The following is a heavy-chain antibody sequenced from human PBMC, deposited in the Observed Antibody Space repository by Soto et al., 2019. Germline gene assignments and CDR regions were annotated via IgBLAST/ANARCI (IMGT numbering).Heavy chain of an antibody. CDR2: IWYDGSNK. Sequence: GGSLRLSCAASGFTFSSYGMHWVRQAPGKGLEWVAVIWYDGSNKYYADSVKGRFTISRDNSKNTLYLQMNSLRAEDTAVYYCARGPDYGDYEGYFDYWGQGTLVTVSS. D-gene: IGHD4-17*01. V-gene: IGHV3-33*01. CDR3: ARGPDYGDYEGYFDY. CDR1: GFTFSSYG. J-gene: IGHJ4*02.